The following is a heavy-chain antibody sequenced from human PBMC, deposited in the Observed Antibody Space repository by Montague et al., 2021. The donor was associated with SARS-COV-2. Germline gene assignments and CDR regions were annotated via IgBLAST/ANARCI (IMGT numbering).Heavy chain of an antibody. Sequence: RSLSLAVSGFTFSNYAMSWVRQAPGKGLEWVSFIYGGGTYIYYADSVKGRFTISRDDSENALYLQMSSLRAEDTAVYYCARGPVSDAFDVWGQGTMVTVSS. D-gene: IGHD1-14*01. CDR2: IYGGGTYI. CDR3: ARGPVSDAFDV. J-gene: IGHJ3*01. V-gene: IGHV3-23*03. CDR1: GFTFSNYA.